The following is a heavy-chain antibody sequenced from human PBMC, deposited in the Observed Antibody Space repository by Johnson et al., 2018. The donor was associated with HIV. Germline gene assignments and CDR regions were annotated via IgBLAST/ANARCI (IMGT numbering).Heavy chain of an antibody. J-gene: IGHJ3*02. CDR3: ARAWSLGAFDI. D-gene: IGHD2-15*01. CDR2: IGVAGDT. Sequence: VQLVESGGGLVQPGGSLRLSCAASGFSFSSYDMHWFRQATGKNLEWVSAIGVAGDTYYAGSVRGRFTISRENAKNSFYLQMNDLRVGDTAVYYCARAWSLGAFDIWGQGTMVTVSS. V-gene: IGHV3-13*01. CDR1: GFSFSSYD.